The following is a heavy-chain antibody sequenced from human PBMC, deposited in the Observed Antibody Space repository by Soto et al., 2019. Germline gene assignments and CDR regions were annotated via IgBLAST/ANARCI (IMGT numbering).Heavy chain of an antibody. CDR3: AKGNDYGGYYCDY. Sequence: GGSLRLSCAASGFTFDDYAKHLVRQAPGTCLEWVSGISWNSGSIGYADSVKGRFTISRDNAKNSLYLQMNSLRAEATALYYCAKGNDYGGYYCDYWGQGTMVTVSS. D-gene: IGHD4-17*01. V-gene: IGHV3-9*01. J-gene: IGHJ4*02. CDR2: ISWNSGSI. CDR1: GFTFDDYA.